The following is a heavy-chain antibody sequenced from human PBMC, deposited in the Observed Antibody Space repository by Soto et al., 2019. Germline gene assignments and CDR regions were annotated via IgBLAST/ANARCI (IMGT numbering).Heavy chain of an antibody. CDR1: GFTFSSYA. Sequence: EVQLLESGGGLVQPGGSLRLSCAASGFTFSSYAMSWVRQAPGKGLEWVSAISGSGGSTYYADSVKGRFTISRDNSNNTLYLQMNSQRAEDTAVYYCAKLGEWELLTYYFDCWGQGTLVTVSS. V-gene: IGHV3-23*01. CDR2: ISGSGGST. CDR3: AKLGEWELLTYYFDC. J-gene: IGHJ4*02. D-gene: IGHD1-26*01.